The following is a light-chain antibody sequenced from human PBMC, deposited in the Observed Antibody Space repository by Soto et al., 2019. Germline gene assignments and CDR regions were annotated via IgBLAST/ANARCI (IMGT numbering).Light chain of an antibody. CDR1: GSNIGAGYD. J-gene: IGLJ1*01. CDR2: SNN. V-gene: IGLV1-40*01. CDR3: QSYDSSLRGFYV. Sequence: QSALTQPPSVSGAPGQRVTISCTGGGSNIGAGYDVHWYQQLPGTAPKLLIDSNNNRPSGVPDRFSGSKSGTSASLAITGLQAEDEADYYCQSYDSSLRGFYVFGTGTRSPS.